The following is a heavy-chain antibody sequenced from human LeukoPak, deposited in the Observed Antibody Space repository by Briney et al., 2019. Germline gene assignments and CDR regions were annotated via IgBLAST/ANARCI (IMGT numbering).Heavy chain of an antibody. CDR1: GFTFSSYE. J-gene: IGHJ2*01. D-gene: IGHD1-1*01. Sequence: PGGSLRLSCAASGFTFSSYEMNWVRQAPGKGLEWVSYISSSGSTIYYADSVKGRFTIYRDISKNTVYFQMNSLRAEDTAVYYCVSYDVQLSDWYFDLWGRGTLVTVSS. V-gene: IGHV3-48*03. CDR2: ISSSGSTI. CDR3: VSYDVQLSDWYFDL.